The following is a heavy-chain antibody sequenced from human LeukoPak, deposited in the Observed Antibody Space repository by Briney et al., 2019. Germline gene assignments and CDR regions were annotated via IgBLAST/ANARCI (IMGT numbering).Heavy chain of an antibody. Sequence: GRSLRLSCAASGFTFSSYGLHWVRQAPGRGLEGVAVRWYDGSNKYYADSVKGRFTISRDNSKNTLYLQMNNLRAEDTAVYYCARADVYCTNGVCYTGFFLFFDYWGQGTLVTVSS. V-gene: IGHV3-33*01. J-gene: IGHJ4*02. CDR2: RWYDGSNK. CDR3: ARADVYCTNGVCYTGFFLFFDY. D-gene: IGHD2-8*01. CDR1: GFTFSSYG.